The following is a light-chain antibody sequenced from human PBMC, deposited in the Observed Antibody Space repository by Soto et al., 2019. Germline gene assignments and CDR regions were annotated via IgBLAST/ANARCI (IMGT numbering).Light chain of an antibody. CDR3: QSFDSRLSAPV. Sequence: QSVLTQPPSVSGAPGQRVTISCTGNSSNIGSPFDVHWYQHLPGTAPRLLIYANNNRPSGVPDRFSGSKSGTSASLAITGLQGDDEADYYCQSFDSRLSAPVFGGGTKVNVL. CDR2: ANN. J-gene: IGLJ2*01. CDR1: SSNIGSPFD. V-gene: IGLV1-40*01.